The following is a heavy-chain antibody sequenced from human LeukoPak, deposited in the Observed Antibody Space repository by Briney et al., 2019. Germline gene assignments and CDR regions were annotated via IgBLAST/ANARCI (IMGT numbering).Heavy chain of an antibody. D-gene: IGHD2-15*01. CDR1: GGSFSGYY. J-gene: IGHJ4*02. Sequence: SETLSLTCAVYGGSFSGYYWSWIRQPPGKGLEWIGEINHSGSTNYNPSLKSRVTISVDTSKNQFSLKLSSVTAADTAVYYCARGSLGYCSGGSCYSEYWGQGTLVTVSS. CDR2: INHSGST. CDR3: ARGSLGYCSGGSCYSEY. V-gene: IGHV4-34*01.